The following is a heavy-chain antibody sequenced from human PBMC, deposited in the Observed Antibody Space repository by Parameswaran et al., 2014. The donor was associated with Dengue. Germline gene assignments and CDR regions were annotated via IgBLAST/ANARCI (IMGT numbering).Heavy chain of an antibody. J-gene: IGHJ4*02. CDR3: AKDSRGDGYAYVDY. V-gene: IGHV3-9*01. D-gene: IGHD5-24*01. CDR2: ISWNSGSI. Sequence: VRQMPGKGLEWVSGISWNSGSIGYADSVKGRFTISRDNAKNSLYLQMNSLRAEDTALYYCAKDSRGDGYAYVDYWGRGTLVTVSS.